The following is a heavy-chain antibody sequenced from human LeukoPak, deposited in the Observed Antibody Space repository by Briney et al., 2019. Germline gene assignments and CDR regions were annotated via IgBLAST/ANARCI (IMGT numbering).Heavy chain of an antibody. CDR1: GYTFTGYY. CDR3: ARRYCSSTSCYFGSGEANFDY. D-gene: IGHD2-2*01. J-gene: IGHJ4*02. CDR2: INPNSGGT. V-gene: IGHV1-2*02. Sequence: VASVKVSCKASGYTFTGYYMHWVRQAPGQGLEWMGWINPNSGGTNYAQKFQGRVTMTRDTSISTAYMELSRLRSDDTAVYYYARRYCSSTSCYFGSGEANFDYWGQGTLVTVSS.